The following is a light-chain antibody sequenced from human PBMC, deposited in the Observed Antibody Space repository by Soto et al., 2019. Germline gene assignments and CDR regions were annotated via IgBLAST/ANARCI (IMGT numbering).Light chain of an antibody. CDR3: MQGSHWPIT. CDR2: KVS. J-gene: IGKJ5*01. CDR1: QSLLYSDGNTY. Sequence: QPASISCRSSQSLLYSDGNTYLHWFQQRPGQSPRRLIYKVSNRESGVPDRFSGSGAGTAFTLEISSVEAEDVGVYYCMQGSHWPITFGQGTRLEN. V-gene: IGKV2-30*01.